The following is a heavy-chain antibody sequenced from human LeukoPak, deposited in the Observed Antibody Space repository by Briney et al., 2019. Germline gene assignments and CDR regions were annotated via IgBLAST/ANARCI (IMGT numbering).Heavy chain of an antibody. J-gene: IGHJ3*02. D-gene: IGHD2-15*01. CDR1: GGSISSSSYY. Sequence: PSETLSLTCTVSGGSISSSSYYWGWIRQPPGKGLEWIGSIYYSGSTYYNPSLKSRVTISVDTSKNQFSLNLRSVTAADTAVYYCAAPGGGDSFDIWGQGTMVTVSS. V-gene: IGHV4-39*01. CDR3: AAPGGGDSFDI. CDR2: IYYSGST.